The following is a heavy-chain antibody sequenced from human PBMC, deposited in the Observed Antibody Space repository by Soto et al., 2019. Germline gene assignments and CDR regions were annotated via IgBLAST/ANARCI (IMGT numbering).Heavy chain of an antibody. D-gene: IGHD6-19*01. J-gene: IGHJ4*02. CDR3: ANVGSIAVAGIFDY. CDR1: GFTFSSYA. V-gene: IGHV3-23*01. CDR2: ISGSGGST. Sequence: GGSLRLSCAASGFTFSSYAMSWVRQAPGKGLEWVSAISGSGGSTYYADSVKGRFTISRDNSKNTLYLQMNSLRAEDTAVYYCANVGSIAVAGIFDYWGQGTLVTVSS.